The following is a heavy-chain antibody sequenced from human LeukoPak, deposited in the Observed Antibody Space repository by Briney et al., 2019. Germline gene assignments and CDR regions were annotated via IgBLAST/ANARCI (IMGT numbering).Heavy chain of an antibody. CDR3: ARGHSGSWHLYFDS. CDR1: GLTFRGYW. CDR2: INQEGTQK. V-gene: IGHV3-7*04. J-gene: IGHJ4*02. Sequence: TGGSLRLSCSASGLTFRGYWMSWVRQAPGKRLEWVASINQEGTQKYYVDSVKGRFTISRDNAENSLCLQMNSLRVEDTAVFYCARGHSGSWHLYFDSWGQGTLVTVSS. D-gene: IGHD1-26*01.